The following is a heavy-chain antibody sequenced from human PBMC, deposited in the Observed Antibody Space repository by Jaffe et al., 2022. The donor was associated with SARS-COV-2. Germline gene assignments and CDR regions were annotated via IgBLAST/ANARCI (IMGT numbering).Heavy chain of an antibody. CDR3: TTLFY. V-gene: IGHV3-15*01. Sequence: EVQLVESGGGLVKPGGSLRLSCAASGVTFSNAWMSWVRQAPGKGLEWVGRIRSKSGGGTTDYAAPVKGRFTISRDDSKNTLFLQMNSLKTEDTAVYYCTTLFYWGQGTLVTVPS. D-gene: IGHD3-9*01. CDR2: IRSKSGGGTT. CDR1: GVTFSNAW. J-gene: IGHJ4*02.